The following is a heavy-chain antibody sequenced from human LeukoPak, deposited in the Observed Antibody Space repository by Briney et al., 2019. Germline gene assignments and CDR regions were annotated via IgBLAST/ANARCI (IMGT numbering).Heavy chain of an antibody. CDR1: GDSITNGAYY. D-gene: IGHD6-6*01. Sequence: PSETLSLTCSASGDSITNGAYYWGWVRQPPGKGLEWIGTTFYVGTPYYNPSLRSRVTISPDTAKNQLSLKVTSVTAEDTAVYYCARDLGAARRGFDYWGQGILVTVSS. CDR3: ARDLGAARRGFDY. V-gene: IGHV4-39*07. J-gene: IGHJ4*02. CDR2: TFYVGTP.